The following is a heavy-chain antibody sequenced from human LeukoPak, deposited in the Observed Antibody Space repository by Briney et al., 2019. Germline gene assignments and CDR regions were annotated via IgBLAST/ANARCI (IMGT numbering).Heavy chain of an antibody. CDR3: ARDRVFGSPMLSGMDV. J-gene: IGHJ3*01. CDR2: ISAYNGNT. D-gene: IGHD2-15*01. CDR1: SYTFTSYG. Sequence: APLKVSPKASSYTFTSYGISRMRQAPGQRLEWIGRISAYNGNTNYAQKLQGRVTMTTDTSKSTAYMELRSLRSDDTAVYYCARDRVFGSPMLSGMDVWGQGTMVTVSS. V-gene: IGHV1-18*01.